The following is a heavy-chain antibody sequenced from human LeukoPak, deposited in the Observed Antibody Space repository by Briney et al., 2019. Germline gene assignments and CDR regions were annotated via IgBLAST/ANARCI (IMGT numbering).Heavy chain of an antibody. CDR2: ISGSGGST. CDR1: GYTFSSFT. D-gene: IGHD2-21*01. Sequence: TGGSLRLSCAASGYTFSSFTLSWVRQAPGKGLEWVSAISGSGGSTYYADSVKGRFTISRDNSKNTLYLQMNSLRAEDTAVYYCAKDLGGARPGGEFDYWGQGTLVTVSS. J-gene: IGHJ4*02. CDR3: AKDLGGARPGGEFDY. V-gene: IGHV3-23*01.